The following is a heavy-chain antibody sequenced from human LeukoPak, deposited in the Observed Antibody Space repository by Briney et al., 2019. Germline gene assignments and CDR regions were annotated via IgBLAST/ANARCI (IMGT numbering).Heavy chain of an antibody. CDR3: ARGPEWLVYWFDP. CDR2: IYYSGST. D-gene: IGHD6-19*01. CDR1: GGSISSSSYY. Sequence: PSETLSLTCTVSGGSISSSSYYWGWIRQPPGKGLEWIGSIYYSGSTYYNPSLKSRVTISVDTSKNQFSLKLSSVTAADTAVYYCARGPEWLVYWFDPWGQGTLVTVSS. V-gene: IGHV4-39*07. J-gene: IGHJ5*02.